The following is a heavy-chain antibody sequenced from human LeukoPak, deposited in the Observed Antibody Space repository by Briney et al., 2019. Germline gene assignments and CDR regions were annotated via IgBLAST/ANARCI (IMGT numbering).Heavy chain of an antibody. V-gene: IGHV4-59*01. Sequence: SETLSLTCTVSGGSISSDYWSWIRQPPGKGLEWIGYIYYSGSINYNPSLKSRVTISVDTSKNQFSLKLSSVTAADTAVYYCARLIGTHDAFDIWGQGTMVTVSS. CDR2: IYYSGSI. D-gene: IGHD3-16*02. J-gene: IGHJ3*02. CDR1: GGSISSDY. CDR3: ARLIGTHDAFDI.